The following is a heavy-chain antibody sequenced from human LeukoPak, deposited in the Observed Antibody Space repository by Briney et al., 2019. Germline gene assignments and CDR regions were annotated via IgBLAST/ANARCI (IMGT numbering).Heavy chain of an antibody. CDR2: INHSGST. D-gene: IGHD2-15*01. CDR3: AGNGSGGSCYRLDY. CDR1: GGSFSGYY. J-gene: IGHJ4*02. Sequence: SETLSLTCAVYGGSFSGYYWSWIRQPPGKGLEWIGEINHSGSTNYNPSLKSRVTISVDTSKNQFSLKLSSVTAADTAVYYCAGNGSGGSCYRLDYWGQGTLVTVSS. V-gene: IGHV4-34*01.